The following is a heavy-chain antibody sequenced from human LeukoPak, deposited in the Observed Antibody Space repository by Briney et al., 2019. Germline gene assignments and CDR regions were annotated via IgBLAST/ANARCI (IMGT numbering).Heavy chain of an antibody. CDR3: ARDDLAVAGMGLD. D-gene: IGHD6-19*01. Sequence: GGSLRLSCAASGFTFSSYSMNWVRQAPGKGLEWVSSISSSSSYIYYADSVKGRFTISRDNAKNSLYLQINSLRAEDTAVCYCARDDLAVAGMGLDWGQGTLVTVSS. CDR2: ISSSSSYI. CDR1: GFTFSSYS. V-gene: IGHV3-21*01. J-gene: IGHJ4*02.